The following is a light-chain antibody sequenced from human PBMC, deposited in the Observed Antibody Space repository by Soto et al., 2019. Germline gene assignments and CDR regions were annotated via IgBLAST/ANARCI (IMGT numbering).Light chain of an antibody. J-gene: IGKJ5*01. V-gene: IGKV3-20*01. Sequence: EIVLTQSPGTLSLSPGERATLSCRASQSVSSSCLAWYQQKPGQAPRLLIYGASSRATGIPDRFSGSGSGTDFTLTVSRLEPEDFAVYHCQQYDSSPSFGQGTRLEIK. CDR3: QQYDSSPS. CDR1: QSVSSSC. CDR2: GAS.